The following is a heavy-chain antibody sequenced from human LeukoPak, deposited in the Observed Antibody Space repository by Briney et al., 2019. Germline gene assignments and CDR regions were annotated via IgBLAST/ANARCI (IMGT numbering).Heavy chain of an antibody. J-gene: IGHJ6*02. CDR3: ARGNPMYYYGSGSDYYYYYYGMDV. V-gene: IGHV1-69*13. D-gene: IGHD3-10*01. Sequence: SVKVSCKASGGTFSSYXXSWVRQAPGQGXXWXXXXXXXXGXANXAQKFQGRVTITADESTSTAYMELSGLRSEDTAVYYCARGNPMYYYGSGSDYYYYYYGMDVWGQGTTVTVSS. CDR2: XXXXXGXA. CDR1: GGTFSSYX.